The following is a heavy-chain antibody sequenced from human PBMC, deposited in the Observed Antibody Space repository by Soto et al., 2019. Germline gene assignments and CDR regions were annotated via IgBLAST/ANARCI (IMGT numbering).Heavy chain of an antibody. CDR3: ASREIQGPIDY. CDR2: IYYSGTT. D-gene: IGHD1-26*01. V-gene: IGHV4-28*01. Sequence: QVQLQESGPGLVKPSDTLSLTCAVSGYSISSSNWWGWIRQPPGKGLEWIGYIYYSGTTYYNPSLKSRVTMSVDKSQNLFCLKLTSVTAVDTAVYYCASREIQGPIDYWGQGTLVTVSS. J-gene: IGHJ4*02. CDR1: GYSISSSNW.